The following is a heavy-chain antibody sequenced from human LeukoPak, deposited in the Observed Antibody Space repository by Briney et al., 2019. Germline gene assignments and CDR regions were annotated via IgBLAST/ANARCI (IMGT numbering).Heavy chain of an antibody. CDR1: GFTFSSYG. D-gene: IGHD2-2*02. Sequence: GGSLRLSCAASGFTFSSYGMHWVRQAPGKGLEWVAVIWYDGSNKYYADSVKGRFTISRDNSKNTLYLQMNSLRAEDTAVYYCAKISRYCSSTSCYTYYYYYGMDVWGQGTTVTVSS. CDR2: IWYDGSNK. V-gene: IGHV3-30*02. CDR3: AKISRYCSSTSCYTYYYYYGMDV. J-gene: IGHJ6*02.